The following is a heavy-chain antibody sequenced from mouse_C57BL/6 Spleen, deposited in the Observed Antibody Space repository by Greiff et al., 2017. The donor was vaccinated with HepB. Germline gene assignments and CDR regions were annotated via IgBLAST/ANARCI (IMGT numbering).Heavy chain of an antibody. CDR2: INPSTGGT. Sequence: VQLQQSGPELVKPGASVKISCKASGYSFTGYYMNWVKQSPEKSLEWIGEINPSTGGTTYNQKFKAKATLTVDKSSSTAYMQLKSLTSEDSAVYYCARCVYYYGSSLLWYFDVWGTGTTVTVSS. V-gene: IGHV1-42*01. CDR3: ARCVYYYGSSLLWYFDV. D-gene: IGHD1-1*01. J-gene: IGHJ1*03. CDR1: GYSFTGYY.